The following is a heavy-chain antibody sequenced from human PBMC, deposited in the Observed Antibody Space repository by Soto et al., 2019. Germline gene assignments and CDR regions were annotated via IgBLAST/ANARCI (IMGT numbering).Heavy chain of an antibody. CDR1: GFICSSYD. D-gene: IGHD1-1*01. CDR3: AKATATSGGAFEI. J-gene: IGHJ3*02. Sequence: GGSLRLSCAVSGFICSSYDMSWVRQAPGKGLEWVSTILVGGSPHYEDSVKGRFTISRDTSKNTVYLQMNSPTAGDTAVYYCAKATATSGGAFEIYGQGAMVTVSS. CDR2: ILVGGSP. V-gene: IGHV3-23*01.